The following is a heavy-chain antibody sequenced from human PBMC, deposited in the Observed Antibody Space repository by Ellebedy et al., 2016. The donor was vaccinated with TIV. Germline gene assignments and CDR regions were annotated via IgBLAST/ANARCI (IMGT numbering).Heavy chain of an antibody. Sequence: SQTLSLTCVISGDSVSTDIGWNWIRQSPSRGLEWLGRTYYRSKWNNDYAVSLKSRITINPDTSKNLFSLQLNSVTPDDTAVYYCARGWFGNGMGVWGQGTTVTVSS. D-gene: IGHD3-16*01. J-gene: IGHJ6*02. V-gene: IGHV6-1*01. CDR1: GDSVSTDIG. CDR2: TYYRSKWNN. CDR3: ARGWFGNGMGV.